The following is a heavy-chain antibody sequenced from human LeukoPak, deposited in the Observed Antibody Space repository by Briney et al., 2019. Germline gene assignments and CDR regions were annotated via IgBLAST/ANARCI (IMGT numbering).Heavy chain of an antibody. J-gene: IGHJ4*02. CDR2: INYKGGTT. CDR3: ARVGPATAFDY. Sequence: PGGSLRLSCAASVFTLSSFSMHWVRQSPGRGLEYVSAINYKGGTTYYADSVKDRFTISRDNSRNTLYLQMASLRDEDMGVYYCARVGPATAFDYWGQGTQVTVSS. V-gene: IGHV3-64*02. CDR1: VFTLSSFS.